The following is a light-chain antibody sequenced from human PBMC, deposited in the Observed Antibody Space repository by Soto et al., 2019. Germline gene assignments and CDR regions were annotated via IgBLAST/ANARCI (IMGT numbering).Light chain of an antibody. Sequence: VQVTRLPSSLLASVGDRVTIPCRASQTISSWLAWYQQKPGKAPKLLIYAASTLQSGVPSRFRGSRSGTEFTLTISSLQPEDFATYYCPHPNNYPCPFGEGTKVDI. CDR1: QTISSW. J-gene: IGKJ1*01. CDR2: AAS. V-gene: IGKV1-12*01. CDR3: PHPNNYPCP.